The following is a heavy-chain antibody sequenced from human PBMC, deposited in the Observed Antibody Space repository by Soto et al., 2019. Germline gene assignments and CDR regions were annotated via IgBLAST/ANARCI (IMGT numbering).Heavy chain of an antibody. V-gene: IGHV3-48*03. CDR1: GFTFSYYE. Sequence: PGGSLRLSCVGSGFTFSYYEMNWVRQAPGKGLERVAFISHTDRLTHYPDSVRGRFTISRDNAKNSLYLHMTSLRVEDTAVYYGARDTGRASADLWGQGTLVTVSS. J-gene: IGHJ5*02. CDR2: ISHTDRLT. D-gene: IGHD6-13*01. CDR3: ARDTGRASADL.